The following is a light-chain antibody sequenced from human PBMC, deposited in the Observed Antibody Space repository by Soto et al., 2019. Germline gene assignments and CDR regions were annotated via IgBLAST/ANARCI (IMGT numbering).Light chain of an antibody. CDR3: QRCVCPIFT. Sequence: IVLTQSPGTLSVSPGERVTLSCRASQTVIHNFLAWYQQKPGQAPRLLIYGASTRTSGVPDRFSSRWSGKDFTLTISRLEPDYAAVYFFQRCVCPIFTFGQGTKLEI. CDR2: GAS. J-gene: IGKJ2*01. CDR1: QTVIHNF. V-gene: IGKV3-20*01.